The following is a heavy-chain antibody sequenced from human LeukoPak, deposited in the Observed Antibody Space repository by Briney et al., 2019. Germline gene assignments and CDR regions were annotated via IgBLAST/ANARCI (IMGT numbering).Heavy chain of an antibody. CDR1: GFTFSSSA. J-gene: IGHJ4*02. D-gene: IGHD1-26*01. CDR2: ISASGVMT. V-gene: IGHV3-23*01. CDR3: AKDRSIGTYYTFDH. Sequence: GGSLRLSCTTSGFTFSSSAMSWVRQAPGKGLEWVSSISASGVMTYYADSVKGRFTVSRDNSKNSLYLQMSSLTAADTAVYYCAKDRSIGTYYTFDHWGQGTLVTVSS.